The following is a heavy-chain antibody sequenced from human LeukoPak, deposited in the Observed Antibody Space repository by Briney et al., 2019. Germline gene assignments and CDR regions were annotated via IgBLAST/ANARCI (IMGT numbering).Heavy chain of an antibody. CDR2: ISSSSSYI. CDR3: ARSPNHVRYSGYDLAFDI. Sequence: GRSLRLSCAASGFTFSSYSMNWVRQAPGKGLEWVSSISSSSSYIYYADSVKGRFTISRDNAKNSLYLQMNSLRAEDTAVYYCARSPNHVRYSGYDLAFDIWGQGTMVTVSS. D-gene: IGHD5-12*01. V-gene: IGHV3-21*01. J-gene: IGHJ3*02. CDR1: GFTFSSYS.